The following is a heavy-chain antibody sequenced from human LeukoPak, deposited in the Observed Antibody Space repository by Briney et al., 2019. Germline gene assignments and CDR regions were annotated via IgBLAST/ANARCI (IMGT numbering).Heavy chain of an antibody. CDR3: ASQYSSGWYGVS. J-gene: IGHJ4*02. V-gene: IGHV1-46*01. Sequence: ASVKVSCKASGYTFTSYYMHWVRQAPGQGLEWMGIINPSGGSTSYAQKFQGRVTMTRDMSTSTVCMELSSLRSEDTAVYYCASQYSSGWYGVSWGQGTLVTVSS. CDR1: GYTFTSYY. CDR2: INPSGGST. D-gene: IGHD6-19*01.